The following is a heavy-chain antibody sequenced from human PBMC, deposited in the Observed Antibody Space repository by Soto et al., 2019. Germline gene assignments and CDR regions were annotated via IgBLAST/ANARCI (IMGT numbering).Heavy chain of an antibody. V-gene: IGHV1-69*13. J-gene: IGHJ5*02. CDR1: GGTFSSYA. CDR3: ASRVRSSGWYYWFDP. D-gene: IGHD6-19*01. CDR2: IIPIFGTA. Sequence: VASVKVSCKASGGTFSSYAISWVRQAPGQGLEWMGGIIPIFGTANYAQKFQGRVTITADESTSTAYMELSSLRSEDTAVYSCASRVRSSGWYYWFDPWGQGTLVTVSS.